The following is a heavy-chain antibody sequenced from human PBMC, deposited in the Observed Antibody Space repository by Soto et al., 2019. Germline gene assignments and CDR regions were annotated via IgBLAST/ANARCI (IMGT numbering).Heavy chain of an antibody. CDR3: ARIYYGSGYPGTNRHSQSWNV. CDR2: IWYDGSNK. CDR1: GFTFSSYG. Sequence: GGSLRLSCAASGFTFSSYGMHWVRQAPGKGLEWVAVIWYDGSNKYYADSVKGRFTISRDNSKNTLYLQMNSLRAEDTAVYYCARIYYGSGYPGTNRHSQSWNVWDNGTPFPSPQ. D-gene: IGHD3-10*01. J-gene: IGHJ6*04. V-gene: IGHV3-33*01.